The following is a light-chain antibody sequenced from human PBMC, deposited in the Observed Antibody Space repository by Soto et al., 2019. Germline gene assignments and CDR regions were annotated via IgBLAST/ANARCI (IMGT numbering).Light chain of an antibody. CDR1: SSNIGSNY. Sequence: QSVLTQPPSASGTPGQRATISCSGSSSNIGSNYVYWYQQLPGTAPKLLIYTNNQRPSGVPDRFSGSKSGTSASLAISGLRSEDEADYYCAAWDDSLSGYVFGTGTKVTVL. CDR3: AAWDDSLSGYV. J-gene: IGLJ1*01. CDR2: TNN. V-gene: IGLV1-47*02.